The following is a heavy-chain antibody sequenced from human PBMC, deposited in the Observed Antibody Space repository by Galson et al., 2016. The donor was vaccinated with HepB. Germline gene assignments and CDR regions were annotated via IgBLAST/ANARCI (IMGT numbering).Heavy chain of an antibody. D-gene: IGHD3/OR15-3a*01. J-gene: IGHJ5*02. CDR2: ARSKFHRYST. CDR1: GFTFSGHY. CDR3: ARGPFCTSSYCPGPFNS. Sequence: SLRLSCAASGFTFSGHYVDWVRQAPGKGLEWVGRARSKFHRYSTEYAASVKGRFTVSRDESKNSLYLQMNSLKVEDTAVYFCARGPFCTSSYCPGPFNSWGQGTLVTVSS. V-gene: IGHV3-72*01.